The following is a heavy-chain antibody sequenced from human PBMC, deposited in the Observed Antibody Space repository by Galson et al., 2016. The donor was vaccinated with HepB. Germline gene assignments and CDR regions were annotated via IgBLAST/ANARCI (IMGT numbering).Heavy chain of an antibody. CDR2: ITSNGGDT. D-gene: IGHD6-6*01. CDR1: GFTFSTYP. CDR3: ARRPPYYYHGMDV. Sequence: SLRLSCAASGFTFSTYPMHWVRQAPGEGLEYVTGITSNGGDTYYADSVKGRFTISRDNSKNTVYLQMGSLRAEDMAVYYCARRPPYYYHGMDVWGQGTTVTVSS. V-gene: IGHV3-64*02. J-gene: IGHJ6*02.